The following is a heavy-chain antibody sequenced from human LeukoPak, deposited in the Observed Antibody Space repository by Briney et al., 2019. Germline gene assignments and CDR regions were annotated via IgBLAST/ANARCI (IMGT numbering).Heavy chain of an antibody. Sequence: SETLSLTCTVSGGSISSRSYSWGWIRQPPGKGLEWIGSMYYTGNTDYNPSLKSRLTMSVDTSKNQFSLKLSSVTAADTAVYFCAKGYTNGVNQEVWLDPWGQGALVTVSS. CDR1: GGSISSRSYS. CDR2: MYYTGNT. CDR3: AKGYTNGVNQEVWLDP. V-gene: IGHV4-39*07. J-gene: IGHJ5*02. D-gene: IGHD2-8*01.